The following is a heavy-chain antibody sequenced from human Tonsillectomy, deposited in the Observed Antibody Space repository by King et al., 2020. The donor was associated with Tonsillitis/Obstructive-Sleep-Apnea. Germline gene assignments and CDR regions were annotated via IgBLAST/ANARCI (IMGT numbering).Heavy chain of an antibody. CDR1: GFTFDDYS. CDR3: AKDQGGWTSIDH. D-gene: IGHD6-19*01. CDR2: ISWDGSPT. J-gene: IGHJ4*02. V-gene: IGHV3-43*01. Sequence: VQLVESGGVVVQPGGSLRLSCAASGFTFDDYSMHWVRQAPGKGLEWVALISWDGSPTYYSDSLKGRFTISRDSIKDSLYLQMNSLTTEDTALYYCAKDQGGWTSIDHWGQGTLVTVSS.